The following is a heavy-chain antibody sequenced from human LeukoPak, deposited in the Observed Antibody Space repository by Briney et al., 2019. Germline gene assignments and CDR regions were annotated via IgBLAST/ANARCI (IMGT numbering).Heavy chain of an antibody. CDR3: ARDPGSGYEEHFDY. V-gene: IGHV3-23*01. Sequence: PGGSLRLSCSASGFTFSSYAMSWVRQAPGKGLEWVSAIRASGGTAYYADSVKGRFTISRDNAKDSLYLQMNSLRAEDTAVYYCARDPGSGYEEHFDYWGQGTLVTVSS. CDR1: GFTFSSYA. J-gene: IGHJ4*02. CDR2: IRASGGTA. D-gene: IGHD5-12*01.